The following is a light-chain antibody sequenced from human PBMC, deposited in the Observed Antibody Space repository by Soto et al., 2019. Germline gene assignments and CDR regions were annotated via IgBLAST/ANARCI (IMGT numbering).Light chain of an antibody. J-gene: IGLJ3*02. V-gene: IGLV2-11*01. CDR2: EVS. CDR3: CSYAGSFTWL. Sequence: QSVLTQPRSVSGSPGQSVTISCTGTSSDVGNYNYVSWYQQYPGKAPKLMIYEVSKRPSGVPDRFSGSKSGNTASLTISGLQTEDEDDYYCCSYAGSFTWLFGGGTKLTVL. CDR1: SSDVGNYNY.